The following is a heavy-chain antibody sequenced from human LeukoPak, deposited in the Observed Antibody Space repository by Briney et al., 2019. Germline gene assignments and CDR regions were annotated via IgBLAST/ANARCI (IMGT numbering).Heavy chain of an antibody. Sequence: GGSLRLSCAASGFTFSRYSMNWVRQAPGKGLEWVSSISSSSTYIDYADSVKGRFTISRHNARNSLYLQMNSLRAEDTAVYYCATTIAATDTRYFDYWGQGTLVTVSS. CDR3: ATTIAATDTRYFDY. V-gene: IGHV3-21*01. CDR2: ISSSSTYI. J-gene: IGHJ4*02. CDR1: GFTFSRYS. D-gene: IGHD6-25*01.